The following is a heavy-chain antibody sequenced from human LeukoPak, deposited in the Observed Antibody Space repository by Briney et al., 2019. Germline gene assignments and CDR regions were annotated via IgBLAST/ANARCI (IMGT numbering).Heavy chain of an antibody. J-gene: IGHJ4*02. CDR2: IYSGGST. D-gene: IGHD5-18*01. CDR3: ARIFGYSFDNY. Sequence: GGSLRLSCAASGFTVSSNYMSWVRQAPGKGLEWVSVIYSGGSTYYADSVKGRFTISRDNSKNTLYLQMNSLRAEDTAVYYCARIFGYSFDNYWGQGTLVTVSS. CDR1: GFTVSSNY. V-gene: IGHV3-66*02.